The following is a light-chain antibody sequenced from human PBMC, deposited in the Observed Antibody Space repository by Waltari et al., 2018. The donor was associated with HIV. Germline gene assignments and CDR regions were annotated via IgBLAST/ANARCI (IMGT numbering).Light chain of an antibody. CDR3: ASWDDSLSGVV. J-gene: IGLJ3*02. CDR1: SSNIGSNY. V-gene: IGLV1-47*01. Sequence: QSVLTQPPSASGPPGQRVTISCSGSSSNIGSNYIYLYRQPPGTAPKLLIYGNNQRPAGVPARFSGSKSGTSASLAISGLRSDDEADYYCASWDDSLSGVVFGGGTKLTVL. CDR2: GNN.